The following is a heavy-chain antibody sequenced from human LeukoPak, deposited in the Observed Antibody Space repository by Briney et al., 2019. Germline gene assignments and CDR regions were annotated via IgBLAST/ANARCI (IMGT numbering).Heavy chain of an antibody. Sequence: SETLSLTSTVSGGSISNYYWSWIRQPPGKGLEWIGYIYYSGTTNYNPSLKSRVTMSVDTSKNHFSLNLSSVTAADTAVYYCARYSSGKTLDQWGQGTLVTVSS. CDR1: GGSISNYY. J-gene: IGHJ4*02. D-gene: IGHD1-1*01. CDR2: IYYSGTT. V-gene: IGHV4-59*01. CDR3: ARYSSGKTLDQ.